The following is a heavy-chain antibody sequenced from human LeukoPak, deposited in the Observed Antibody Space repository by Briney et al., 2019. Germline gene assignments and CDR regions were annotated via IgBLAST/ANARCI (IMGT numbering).Heavy chain of an antibody. D-gene: IGHD6-6*01. CDR1: GYSFTNYW. J-gene: IGHJ4*02. V-gene: IGHV5-51*01. CDR2: IYPGDSDT. Sequence: GESLKISCKGSGYSFTNYWIVWVRQMPGKGLEWMAIIYPGDSDTRYSPSFQGQVTISADKSISTAYPQWSSLKASDTATYYCARRGSSSSLVYFDYWGQGTLVTVSS. CDR3: ARRGSSSSLVYFDY.